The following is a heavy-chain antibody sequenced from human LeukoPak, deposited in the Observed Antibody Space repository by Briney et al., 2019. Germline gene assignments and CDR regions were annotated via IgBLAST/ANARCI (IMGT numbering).Heavy chain of an antibody. Sequence: SETLSLTCAVYGGPFSGYYWSWIRQPPGKGLEWVGEINHSGSTNYNPSLKSRVTISVDTSKNQFSLKLSSVTAADTAVYYCARRGYYDSRRLDIWGQGTMVTVSS. D-gene: IGHD3-22*01. CDR2: INHSGST. J-gene: IGHJ3*02. V-gene: IGHV4-34*01. CDR3: ARRGYYDSRRLDI. CDR1: GGPFSGYY.